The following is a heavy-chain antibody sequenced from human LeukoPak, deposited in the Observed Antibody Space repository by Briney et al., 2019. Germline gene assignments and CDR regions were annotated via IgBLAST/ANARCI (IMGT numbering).Heavy chain of an antibody. J-gene: IGHJ4*02. V-gene: IGHV3-74*01. CDR3: ARGTGYSVFDY. CDR1: GFTFSSYE. D-gene: IGHD5-24*01. Sequence: GGPLRLSCAASGFTFSSYEMNWVRQAPGKGLVWVSRINSDGSSTSYADSVKGRFTISRDNAKNTLYLQMNSLRGEDTAAYYCARGTGYSVFDYWGQGTLVTVSS. CDR2: INSDGSST.